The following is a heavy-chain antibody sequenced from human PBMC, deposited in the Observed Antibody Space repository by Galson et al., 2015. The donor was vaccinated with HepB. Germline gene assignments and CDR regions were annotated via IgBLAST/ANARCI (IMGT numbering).Heavy chain of an antibody. CDR1: GFTFSAYD. V-gene: IGHV3-21*06. CDR2: ITTSSSYI. Sequence: SLRLSCAASGFTFSAYDMYWVRQAPGKGLEWVSSITTSSSYIYYADSMRGRFTISRDNAKNSLFLQMDSLRAEDTAVYYCAKAGCNGAGCYLRYSWIDSWGQGTLVTVSS. J-gene: IGHJ5*01. D-gene: IGHD2-2*01. CDR3: AKAGCNGAGCYLRYSWIDS.